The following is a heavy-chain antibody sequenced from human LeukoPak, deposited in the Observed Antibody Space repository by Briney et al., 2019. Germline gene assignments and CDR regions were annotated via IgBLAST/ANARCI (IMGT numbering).Heavy chain of an antibody. D-gene: IGHD1-1*01. J-gene: IGHJ4*02. V-gene: IGHV1-2*04. CDR3: ARHPGTSRPFDY. CDR1: GYTFTDHY. CDR2: INPNSGGT. Sequence: ASVKVSCKASGYTFTDHYMHWVRQAPGQGLEWMGWINPNSGGTNYAQKLQGWVTKTRDTSISTAYMELSRLRSDDTAVYYCARHPGTSRPFDYWGQGPLVTVSS.